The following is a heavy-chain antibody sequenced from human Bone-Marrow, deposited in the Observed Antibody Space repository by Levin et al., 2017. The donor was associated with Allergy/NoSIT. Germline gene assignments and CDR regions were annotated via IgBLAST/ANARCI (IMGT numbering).Heavy chain of an antibody. CDR3: TKYGQTGPTRWFDS. Sequence: SGGSLRLSCAASGFSFNNFAMTWVRQAPGKGLEWVSVIGYTGGDIHYADSVEGRFTISRDNSKNTLYLQMNSLRVEDTAIYYCTKYGQTGPTRWFDSWGQGTLVTVSS. V-gene: IGHV3-23*01. CDR2: IGYTGGDI. J-gene: IGHJ5*01. CDR1: GFSFNNFA. D-gene: IGHD1-1*01.